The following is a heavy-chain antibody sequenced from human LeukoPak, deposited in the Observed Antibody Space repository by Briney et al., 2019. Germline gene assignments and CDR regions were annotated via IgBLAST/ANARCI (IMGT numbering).Heavy chain of an antibody. Sequence: PGRSLRLSCAASGFTFSSYGMHWVRQAPGKRLEWVAVIWYDGSNKYYADSVKGRFTISRDNSKNTLYLQMNSLRAEDTAVYYCARGYNWNNYYYYYYMDVWGKGTTVTVSS. CDR2: IWYDGSNK. J-gene: IGHJ6*03. D-gene: IGHD1/OR15-1a*01. CDR3: ARGYNWNNYYYYYYMDV. CDR1: GFTFSSYG. V-gene: IGHV3-33*01.